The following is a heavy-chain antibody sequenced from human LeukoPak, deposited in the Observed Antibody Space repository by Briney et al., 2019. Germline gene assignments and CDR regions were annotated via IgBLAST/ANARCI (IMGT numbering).Heavy chain of an antibody. J-gene: IGHJ4*02. CDR3: ATWPGTMVRRVITQWDYFDY. CDR1: GYTLTELS. V-gene: IGHV1-24*01. Sequence: ASVKVSCKVSGYTLTELSMHWVRQAPGKGLEWMGGFDPEDGETIYAQKFQGRVTMTEDTSTDTAYMELSSLRSEDTAVYYCATWPGTMVRRVITQWDYFDYWGQGTLVTVSS. D-gene: IGHD3-10*01. CDR2: FDPEDGET.